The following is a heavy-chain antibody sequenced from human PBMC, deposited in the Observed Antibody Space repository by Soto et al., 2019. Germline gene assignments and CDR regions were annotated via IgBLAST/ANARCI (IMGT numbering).Heavy chain of an antibody. Sequence: SETLSLTCAVYGGSFSGYYWSWIRQPPGKGLEWIGEINHSGSTNYNPSLKSRVTISVDTSKNQFSLKLSSVTAADTAVYYCARLHGVNYYGSGRPPYYYYMDVWGKGTTVTVSS. V-gene: IGHV4-34*01. J-gene: IGHJ6*03. CDR1: GGSFSGYY. CDR2: INHSGST. CDR3: ARLHGVNYYGSGRPPYYYYMDV. D-gene: IGHD3-10*01.